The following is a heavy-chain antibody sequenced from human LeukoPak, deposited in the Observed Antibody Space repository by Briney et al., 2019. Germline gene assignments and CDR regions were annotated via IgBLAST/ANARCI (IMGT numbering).Heavy chain of an antibody. CDR2: ISSSSSYI. J-gene: IGHJ3*02. CDR1: GFTFSPYN. D-gene: IGHD3-22*01. V-gene: IGHV3-21*01. CDR3: ARDDSSATKTDKMAFDI. Sequence: PGGSLRLSCAASGFTFSPYNMNWVRQAPGKGLEWVSSISSSSSYIYYADSVKGRFTISRDNAKNSLYLQMNSLRAEDTAVYYCARDDSSATKTDKMAFDIWGQGTVVTVSS.